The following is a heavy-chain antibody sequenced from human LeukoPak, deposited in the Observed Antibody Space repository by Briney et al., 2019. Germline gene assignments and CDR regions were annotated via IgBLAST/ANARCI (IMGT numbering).Heavy chain of an antibody. V-gene: IGHV4-34*01. CDR3: ARGHSIEPYYYYYYMDV. CDR1: GGSFSDYY. J-gene: IGHJ6*03. D-gene: IGHD4-11*01. Sequence: SETLSLTCNVSGGSFSDYYWTWIRQPPGKGLEWIGEINHSGSTNYNPSLKSRVTISVDTSKNQFSLKLSSVTAADTAVYYCARGHSIEPYYYYYYMDVWGKGTTVTVSS. CDR2: INHSGST.